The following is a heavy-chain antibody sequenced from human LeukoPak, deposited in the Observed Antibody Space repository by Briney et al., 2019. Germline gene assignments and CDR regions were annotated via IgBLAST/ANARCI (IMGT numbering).Heavy chain of an antibody. CDR1: GYTFTGYY. CDR3: ARGTPYDSSGYFDYFDY. D-gene: IGHD3-22*01. CDR2: INPNSGGT. V-gene: IGHV1-2*02. J-gene: IGHJ4*02. Sequence: ASVKVSCKASGYTFTGYYMHWVRQAPGQGLEWMGWINPNSGGTNYAQKFQGRVTMTRDTSTSTVYMELSSLRSEDTAVYHCARGTPYDSSGYFDYFDYWGQGTLVTVSS.